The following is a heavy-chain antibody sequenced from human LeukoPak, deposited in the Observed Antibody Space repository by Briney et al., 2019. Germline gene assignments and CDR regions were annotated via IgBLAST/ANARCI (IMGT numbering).Heavy chain of an antibody. D-gene: IGHD6-19*01. V-gene: IGHV3-30*04. J-gene: IGHJ1*01. Sequence: GGSLRLSWAASGFTFSSYAMHWVRQAPGKGLEWVAIISYDGSNKYYADSVKGRFTISRDNSKNTLYLQMNSLRAEDTAVYYCARDQSEQWLVRFYFQHWGQGTLVTVSS. CDR2: ISYDGSNK. CDR1: GFTFSSYA. CDR3: ARDQSEQWLVRFYFQH.